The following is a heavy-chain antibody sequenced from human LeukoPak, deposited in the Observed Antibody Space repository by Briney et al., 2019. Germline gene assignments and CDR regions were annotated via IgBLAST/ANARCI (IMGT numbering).Heavy chain of an antibody. CDR3: ASTDYYDSSGYYRY. V-gene: IGHV4-30-4*01. Sequence: SQTLSLTCTVSGGSISSGDCYWSWIRQAPGRGLEWIGYIYYSGSTYYNPSLKSRVTMSVDTSKNQFSLKLNSVTAADTAVYYCASTDYYDSSGYYRYWGQGTLVTVSS. CDR1: GGSISSGDCY. CDR2: IYYSGST. J-gene: IGHJ4*02. D-gene: IGHD3-22*01.